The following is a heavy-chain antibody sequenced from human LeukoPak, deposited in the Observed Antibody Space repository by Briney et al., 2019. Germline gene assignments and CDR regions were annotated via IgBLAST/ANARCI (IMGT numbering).Heavy chain of an antibody. V-gene: IGHV3-74*01. D-gene: IGHD3/OR15-3a*01. Sequence: PGGSLRLSCVASGFSFSSHWMHWVRQAPGKGLVWVSRINSDESSTVYAASVKGRFTMSRDNAKNTLYLQMTSLRAEDTAVYYCARGTGYYSYFDYWGQGTLVTVSS. CDR1: GFSFSSHW. J-gene: IGHJ4*02. CDR2: INSDESST. CDR3: ARGTGYYSYFDY.